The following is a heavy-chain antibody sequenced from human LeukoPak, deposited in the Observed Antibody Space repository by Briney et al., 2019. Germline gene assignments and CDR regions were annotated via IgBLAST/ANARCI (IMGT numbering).Heavy chain of an antibody. J-gene: IGHJ4*02. CDR2: ISSSSSYI. Sequence: GGSLRLSCAASGFTFSSYSMNCVRQAPGKGLEWVSSISSSSSYIYYADSVKGRFTISRDNAKNSLYLQMNSLRAEDTAVYYCAREGAYDSSGYYLYYFDYCGQGTLVTVSS. D-gene: IGHD3-22*01. V-gene: IGHV3-21*01. CDR3: AREGAYDSSGYYLYYFDY. CDR1: GFTFSSYS.